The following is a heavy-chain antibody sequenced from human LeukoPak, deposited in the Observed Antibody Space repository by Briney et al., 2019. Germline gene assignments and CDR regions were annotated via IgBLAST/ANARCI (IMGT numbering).Heavy chain of an antibody. V-gene: IGHV3-33*08. CDR3: ARVQRMKQAYYYYGMDV. CDR1: GFTFSSYA. CDR2: IWYDGSNK. Sequence: PGGSLRLSCAASGFTFSSYAMHWVRQAPGKGLEWVAVIWYDGSNKYYADSVKGRFTISRDNSKNTLYLQMNSLRVEDTAVYYCARVQRMKQAYYYYGMDVWGQGTTVTVSS. D-gene: IGHD2-15*01. J-gene: IGHJ6*02.